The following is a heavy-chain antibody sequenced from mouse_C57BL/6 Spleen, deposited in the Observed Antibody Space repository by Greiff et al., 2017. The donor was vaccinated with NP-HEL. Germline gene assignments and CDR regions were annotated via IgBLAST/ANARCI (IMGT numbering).Heavy chain of an antibody. J-gene: IGHJ3*01. CDR2: IHPNSGST. D-gene: IGHD2-2*01. Sequence: VQLQQPGAELVKPGASVKLSCKASGYTFTSYWMHWVKQRPGQGLEWIGMIHPNSGSTNYNEKFKSKATLTVDKSSSTAYMQLSSLTSEDSAVYYCAREGGSTMVTSWFAYWGQGTLVTVSA. CDR1: GYTFTSYW. V-gene: IGHV1-64*01. CDR3: AREGGSTMVTSWFAY.